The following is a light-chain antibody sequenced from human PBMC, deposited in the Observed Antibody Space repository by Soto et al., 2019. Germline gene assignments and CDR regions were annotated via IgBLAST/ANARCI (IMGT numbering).Light chain of an antibody. CDR3: SSFTNNSTLGGV. V-gene: IGLV2-14*03. J-gene: IGLJ1*01. Sequence: QPASVSGSPGQSITISCTGTSSDVGGYNFVSWYQQHPGKAPKLMIYDVSNRPSGISDRFSGSRSGNTASLTISGLQTEDEADYYCSSFTNNSTLGGVFGTGTKVTVL. CDR2: DVS. CDR1: SSDVGGYNF.